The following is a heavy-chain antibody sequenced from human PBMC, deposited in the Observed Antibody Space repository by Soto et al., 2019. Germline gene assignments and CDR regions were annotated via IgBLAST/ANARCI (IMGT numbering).Heavy chain of an antibody. Sequence: VQLVESGGDLVQPGRSLRLSCAASGFTFDDYAMHWVRQAPGKGLEWVSGISWNSAPIGYADSVKGRFTISRDNAKNSLHLQMNSLRAEDTALYYCAKARRTLPTTVASFDYWGQGTLVTVSS. D-gene: IGHD4-17*01. CDR3: AKARRTLPTTVASFDY. CDR1: GFTFDDYA. J-gene: IGHJ4*02. CDR2: ISWNSAPI. V-gene: IGHV3-9*01.